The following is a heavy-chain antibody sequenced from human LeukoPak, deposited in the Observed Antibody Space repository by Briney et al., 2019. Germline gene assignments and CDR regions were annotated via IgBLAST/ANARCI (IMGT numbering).Heavy chain of an antibody. Sequence: GASVKVSCKASGYTFTSYGISWVRQAPGQGLEWMGWISAYNGNTNYAQKLQGRVTMTTDTSTSTAYMELRSLRSDDTAVYYCARDQQIALAGGDFDYWGQGTLVTVSS. D-gene: IGHD6-19*01. CDR1: GYTFTSYG. J-gene: IGHJ4*02. CDR3: ARDQQIALAGGDFDY. CDR2: ISAYNGNT. V-gene: IGHV1-18*01.